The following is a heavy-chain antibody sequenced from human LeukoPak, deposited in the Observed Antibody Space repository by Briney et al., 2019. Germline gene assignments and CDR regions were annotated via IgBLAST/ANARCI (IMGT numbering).Heavy chain of an antibody. D-gene: IGHD1-26*01. CDR2: IYTSGST. V-gene: IGHV4-61*02. CDR3: ARDAHGSWEVLLDI. CDR1: GGSISSGDYY. J-gene: IGHJ3*02. Sequence: SETLSLTCTVSGGSISSGDYYWSWIRQPAGKGLEWIGRIYTSGSTNYNPSLKSRVTMSVDTSKNQFSLKLSSVTAADTAVYYCARDAHGSWEVLLDIWGQGTMVTVSS.